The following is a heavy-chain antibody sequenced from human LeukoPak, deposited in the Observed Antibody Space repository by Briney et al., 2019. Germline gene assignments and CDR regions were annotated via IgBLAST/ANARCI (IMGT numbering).Heavy chain of an antibody. CDR1: GGSISSGGYS. Sequence: SQTLSLTCAVSGGSISSGGYSWSWIRQPLGKGLEWIGYIYHGGSTYYNPSLKSRVTISVDRSKNQFSLKLSSVTAADTAVYYCARVEGYSGYDWALDYWGQGTLVTVSS. CDR2: IYHGGST. D-gene: IGHD5-12*01. J-gene: IGHJ4*02. V-gene: IGHV4-30-2*01. CDR3: ARVEGYSGYDWALDY.